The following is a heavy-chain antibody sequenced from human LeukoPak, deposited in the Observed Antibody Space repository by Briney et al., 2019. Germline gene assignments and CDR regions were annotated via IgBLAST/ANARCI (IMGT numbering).Heavy chain of an antibody. V-gene: IGHV3-30-3*01. CDR2: ISYDGSNK. D-gene: IGHD5-18*01. CDR3: AKDQGTWIQLWSLDY. J-gene: IGHJ4*02. CDR1: GFTFSSYA. Sequence: GGSLRLSCAASGFTFSSYAMHWVRQAPGKGLEWVAVISYDGSNKYYADSVKGRFTISRDNSKNTLYLQMNSLRAEDTAVYYCAKDQGTWIQLWSLDYWGQGTLVTVSS.